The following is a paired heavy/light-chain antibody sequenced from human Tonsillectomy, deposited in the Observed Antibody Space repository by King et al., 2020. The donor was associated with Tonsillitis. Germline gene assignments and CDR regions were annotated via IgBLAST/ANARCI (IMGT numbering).Heavy chain of an antibody. CDR3: ARAEPRQFCSGSFCYYFYFRGIDV. V-gene: IGHV4-30-2*01. D-gene: IGHD3-3*01. CDR1: DGSVSGREYF. CDR2: IFNGGDT. Sequence: QPQLQESGSGLVKPSQTLSLTCDVYDGSVSGREYFWTWIRQPPGKGLEWIGYIFNGGDTYYNPSLKSRVTISADRSKNQLSLTLTSATAADTAVYYCARAEPRQFCSGSFCYYFYFRGIDVWGQGTTVTVSS. J-gene: IGHJ6*02.
Light chain of an antibody. V-gene: IGKV1-9*01. CDR3: QQVNSLFT. CDR1: EGIRNY. CDR2: AAS. J-gene: IGKJ3*01. Sequence: IQLTQSPSSLSASVGDRVTITCRASEGIRNYLAWYQQKPGQAPKLLIFAASSLQSGVPSRFSGSGFGTDFTLTISSLQPEDFATYYCQQVNSLFTFGPGTKVDIK.